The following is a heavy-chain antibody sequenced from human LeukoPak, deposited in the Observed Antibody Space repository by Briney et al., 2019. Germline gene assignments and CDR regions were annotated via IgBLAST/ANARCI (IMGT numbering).Heavy chain of an antibody. Sequence: GGSLRLSCAASGFTFSSYTMHWVRQAPGKGLEWVAIISYDGSDKYYADSVKGRFTISRDNSKNTLYLQMNSLRAEDAAVYYCARGGKIAVAGIESAFDIWGQGTMVTVSS. CDR1: GFTFSSYT. D-gene: IGHD6-19*01. CDR3: ARGGKIAVAGIESAFDI. J-gene: IGHJ3*02. CDR2: ISYDGSDK. V-gene: IGHV3-30*04.